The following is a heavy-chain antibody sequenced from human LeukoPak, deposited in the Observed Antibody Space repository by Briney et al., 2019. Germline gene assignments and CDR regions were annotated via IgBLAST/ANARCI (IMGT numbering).Heavy chain of an antibody. CDR1: GFTFSSYA. V-gene: IGHV3-30*04. CDR2: ISYDGTQK. CDR3: VRERLGYFDS. Sequence: PGRSLRLSCEASGFTFSSYAIHWVRQAPGEGLERVAVISYDGTQKYYADSVKGRFTISRDNSKNIQDLQMNSLRAEDTAVYYCVRERLGYFDSWGQGTLVTVSS. J-gene: IGHJ4*02. D-gene: IGHD6-19*01.